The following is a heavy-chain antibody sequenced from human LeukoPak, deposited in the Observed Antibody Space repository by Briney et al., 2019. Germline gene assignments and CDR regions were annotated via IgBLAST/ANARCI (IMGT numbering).Heavy chain of an antibody. CDR2: INHSGST. CDR3: ARLLGVGGYEQSDY. D-gene: IGHD5-12*01. Sequence: SETLSLTCAVYGGSFSGYYWSWIRQPPGKGLEWIGEINHSGSTNYNPSLKSRVTISVDTSKNQFSLKLSSVTAADTAVYYCARLLGVGGYEQSDYWGQGTLVTVSS. CDR1: GGSFSGYY. J-gene: IGHJ4*02. V-gene: IGHV4-34*01.